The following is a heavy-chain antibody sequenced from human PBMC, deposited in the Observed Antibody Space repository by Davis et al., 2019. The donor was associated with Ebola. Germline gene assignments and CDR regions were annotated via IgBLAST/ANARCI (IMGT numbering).Heavy chain of an antibody. V-gene: IGHV3-74*01. J-gene: IGHJ3*02. CDR2: INSNGRDT. D-gene: IGHD4-17*01. CDR1: GFTFSSYW. CDR3: ARGGDYHGFDI. Sequence: PGGSLRLSCAASGFTFSSYWIHWVRQAPGKGLVWVSRINSNGRDTIYSQSVKGRFTVSSDNAKNTLYLQMSSLRADDTAVYYCARGGDYHGFDIWGQGTLVTVSS.